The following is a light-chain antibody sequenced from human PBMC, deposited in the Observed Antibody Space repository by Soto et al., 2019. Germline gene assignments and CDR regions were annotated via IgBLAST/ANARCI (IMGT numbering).Light chain of an antibody. CDR1: QSISNY. V-gene: IGKV1-39*01. Sequence: DIEMTQKQSSLSAYVGDRDIITCRASQSISNYLNWYQQKPGKAPKVLIFAASRLQSGVPSRFSGSGSGTDFTFTISSLQREDFATYCCQQSYIRTFGQGTKVDIK. CDR3: QQSYIRT. CDR2: AAS. J-gene: IGKJ1*01.